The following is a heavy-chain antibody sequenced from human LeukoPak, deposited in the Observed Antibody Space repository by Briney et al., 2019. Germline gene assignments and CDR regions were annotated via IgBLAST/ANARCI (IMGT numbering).Heavy chain of an antibody. V-gene: IGHV3-23*01. J-gene: IGHJ1*01. CDR2: ISGSGGST. CDR1: VFTFSSYA. Sequence: GGSLRLSCAASVFTFSSYAMSWVRQAPGKGLEWVSAISGSGGSTYYADSVKGRFTISRDNSKNTLYLQMNSLRAEDTAVYYCALYSSGWYGPLFQHWGQGTLVTVSS. CDR3: ALYSSGWYGPLFQH. D-gene: IGHD6-19*01.